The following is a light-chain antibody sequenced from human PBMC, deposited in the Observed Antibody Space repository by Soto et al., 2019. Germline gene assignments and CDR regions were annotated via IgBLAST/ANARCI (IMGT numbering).Light chain of an antibody. CDR3: QSYDISLHNDV. CDR2: GDN. V-gene: IGLV2-8*01. Sequence: SVLTQPPSASGSPGQSVTISCTGASSDVGAYNYVSWYQQHPGKAPKLLIYGDNNRPSGVPDRFSGSKSGTSASLAITRLQAEDEADYYCQSYDISLHNDVFGTGTKVTV. CDR1: SSDVGAYNY. J-gene: IGLJ1*01.